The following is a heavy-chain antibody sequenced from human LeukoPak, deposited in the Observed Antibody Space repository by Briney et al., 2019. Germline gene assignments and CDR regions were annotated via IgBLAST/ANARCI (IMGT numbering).Heavy chain of an antibody. CDR3: ARDLPYYGSGDAFDI. Sequence: SETLSLTCTVSGGSISSYYWSCIRQPPGKGLEWIGYIYYSGSTNYNPSLKSRVTISVDTSKNQFSLKLSSVTAADTAVYYCARDLPYYGSGDAFDIWGQGTMVTVSS. CDR2: IYYSGST. J-gene: IGHJ3*02. V-gene: IGHV4-59*01. D-gene: IGHD3-10*01. CDR1: GGSISSYY.